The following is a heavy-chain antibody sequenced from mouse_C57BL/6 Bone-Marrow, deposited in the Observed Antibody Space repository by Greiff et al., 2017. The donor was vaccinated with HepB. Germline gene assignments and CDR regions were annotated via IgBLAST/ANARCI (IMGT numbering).Heavy chain of an antibody. CDR3: ARRARTYYGSSSYAMDY. D-gene: IGHD1-1*01. CDR1: GYAFSSYW. CDR2: IYPGDGDT. Sequence: VQLQQSGAELVKPGASVKISCKASGYAFSSYWMNWVKQRPGKGLEWIGQIYPGDGDTNYNGKFKGKATLTADKSSSTAYMQLSSLTSEDAAVYFCARRARTYYGSSSYAMDYWGQGTSVTVSS. J-gene: IGHJ4*01. V-gene: IGHV1-80*01.